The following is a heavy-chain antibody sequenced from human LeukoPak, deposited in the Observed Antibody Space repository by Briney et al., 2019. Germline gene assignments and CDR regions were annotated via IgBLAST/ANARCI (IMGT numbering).Heavy chain of an antibody. D-gene: IGHD3-10*01. Sequence: GGSLRLSCAASGFTFSEAWKSWVREAPGKGLEWVGRIKSKTDGGTIDYAAPVKGRFTISRDDSKNTLYLQMNSLKSEDTAVYYCSSLAMIRGVMPFDYWGQGTLVTASS. V-gene: IGHV3-15*01. CDR3: SSLAMIRGVMPFDY. CDR2: IKSKTDGGTI. CDR1: GFTFSEAW. J-gene: IGHJ4*02.